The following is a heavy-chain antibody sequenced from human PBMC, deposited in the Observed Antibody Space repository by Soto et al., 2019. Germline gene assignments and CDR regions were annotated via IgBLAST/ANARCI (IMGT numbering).Heavy chain of an antibody. CDR1: GYTFTGYY. Sequence: ASVKVSCKASGYTFTGYYMHWVRQAPGQGLEWMGWINPNSGGTNYAQKFQGWVTMTRDTSISTAYIELSRLRSDDTAVYYCARTPRVLVPAAMKIPLDPCGQGTLVNVSS. D-gene: IGHD2-2*01. CDR2: INPNSGGT. J-gene: IGHJ5*02. CDR3: ARTPRVLVPAAMKIPLDP. V-gene: IGHV1-2*04.